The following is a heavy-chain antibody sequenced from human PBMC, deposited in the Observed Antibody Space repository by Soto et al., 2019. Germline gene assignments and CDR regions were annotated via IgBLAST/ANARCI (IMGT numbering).Heavy chain of an antibody. CDR3: ARDEEHTPLVQYTGDY. J-gene: IGHJ4*02. D-gene: IGHD1-1*01. CDR1: GGSISSGDYY. CDR2: IYYSGST. V-gene: IGHV4-30-4*01. Sequence: QVQLQESGPGLVKPSQTLSLTCTVSGGSISSGDYYWSWIRQPPGKGLEWIGCIYYSGSTYYNPSLKSRVTISVDTSKNQFSLKLSSVTAADTAVYYCARDEEHTPLVQYTGDYWGQGTLVTVSS.